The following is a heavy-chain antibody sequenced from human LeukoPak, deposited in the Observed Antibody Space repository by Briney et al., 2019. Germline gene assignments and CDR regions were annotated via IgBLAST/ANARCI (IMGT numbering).Heavy chain of an antibody. Sequence: PGGSLRLSCVASGFPFSSYWMTWVRQAPGKGLAWVSTISGGSGSTYCADSVKGRFTISRDNSKNTLYLQMNSLRDEDTAVYYCAKHRFESGGYHSTDWGQGTLVTVSS. V-gene: IGHV3-23*01. J-gene: IGHJ4*02. CDR1: GFPFSSYW. D-gene: IGHD3-22*01. CDR3: AKHRFESGGYHSTD. CDR2: ISGGSGST.